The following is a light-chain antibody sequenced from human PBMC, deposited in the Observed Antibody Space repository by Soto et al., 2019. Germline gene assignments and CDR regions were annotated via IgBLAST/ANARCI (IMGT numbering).Light chain of an antibody. CDR1: RGISSY. Sequence: DIPLTQSPSFLSASVGDRVTITCRASRGISSYLAWYQQKPGKAPKLLIYAASTLHSGVPSSFSGSGSGTEFTLTISSLQPEDFATYYCQQLNSYPLTFGGGTKVEIK. CDR2: AAS. J-gene: IGKJ4*01. V-gene: IGKV1-9*01. CDR3: QQLNSYPLT.